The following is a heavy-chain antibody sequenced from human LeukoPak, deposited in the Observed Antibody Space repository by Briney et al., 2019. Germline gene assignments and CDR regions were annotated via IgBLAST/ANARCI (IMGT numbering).Heavy chain of an antibody. CDR2: IYTSGST. CDR3: AREAQDYDSSGYCYRFSYYYYMDV. Sequence: SETLSLTCTVSGGSISSGSYYWSWIRQPAGKGLEWIGRIYTSGSTNYNPSLKSRVTISVDTSKNQFSLKLSSVTAADTAVYYCAREAQDYDSSGYCYRFSYYYYMDVWGKGTTVTVSS. V-gene: IGHV4-61*02. D-gene: IGHD3-22*01. J-gene: IGHJ6*03. CDR1: GGSISSGSYY.